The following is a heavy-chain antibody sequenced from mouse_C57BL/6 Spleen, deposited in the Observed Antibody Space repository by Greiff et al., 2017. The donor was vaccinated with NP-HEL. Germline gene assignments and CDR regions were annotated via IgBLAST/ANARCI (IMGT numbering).Heavy chain of an antibody. J-gene: IGHJ3*01. CDR2: ISSGSSTI. Sequence: DVHLVESGGGLVKPGGSLKLSCAASGFTFSDYGMHWVRQAPEKGLEWVAYISSGSSTIYYADTVKGRFTISRDNAKNTLFLQMTSLRSEDTAMYYCARDGYYGRAFAYWGQGTLVTVSA. CDR1: GFTFSDYG. D-gene: IGHD2-3*01. V-gene: IGHV5-17*01. CDR3: ARDGYYGRAFAY.